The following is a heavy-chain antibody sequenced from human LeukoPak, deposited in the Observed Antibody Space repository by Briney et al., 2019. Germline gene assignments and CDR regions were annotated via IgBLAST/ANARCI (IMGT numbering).Heavy chain of an antibody. V-gene: IGHV4-34*01. CDR2: INHSGST. Sequence: SETLSLPCAVYGGSFIGYYWSWIRQPPGKGLEWIGEINHSGSTNYNPSLKSRVTISVDTSKNQFSLKLSSVTAADTAVYYCASTDVDTAMAYFDYWGQGTLVTVSS. CDR1: GGSFIGYY. D-gene: IGHD5-18*01. J-gene: IGHJ4*02. CDR3: ASTDVDTAMAYFDY.